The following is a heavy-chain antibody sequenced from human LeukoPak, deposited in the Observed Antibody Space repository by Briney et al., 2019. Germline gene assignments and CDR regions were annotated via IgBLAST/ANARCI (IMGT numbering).Heavy chain of an antibody. Sequence: SETLSLTCIVSGGSISSYDWSWIRQPAGRGLEWIGRIYISGRTNYNPSLKSRVTMSVDTSKNQFSLKLRSVPAADTAVYYCGRGGYYYDSSGYAIGYWGQGTLVTVSS. D-gene: IGHD3-22*01. CDR2: IYISGRT. CDR3: GRGGYYYDSSGYAIGY. CDR1: GGSISSYD. J-gene: IGHJ4*02. V-gene: IGHV4-4*07.